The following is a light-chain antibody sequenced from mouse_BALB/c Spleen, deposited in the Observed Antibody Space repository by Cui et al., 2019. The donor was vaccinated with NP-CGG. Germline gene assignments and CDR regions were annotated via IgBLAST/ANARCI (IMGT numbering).Light chain of an antibody. Sequence: QAVVTQESALTTSPGETVTLTCRSGSGAVTTSNYANWVQEKPDQLFTGLIGGTNNRTPGVPARFSGSLIGDKAALIITGAQTEDEAIYFCALWYSNHWVFGGGTKLTVL. J-gene: IGLJ1*01. CDR2: GTN. V-gene: IGLV1*01. CDR3: ALWYSNHWV. CDR1: SGAVTTSNY.